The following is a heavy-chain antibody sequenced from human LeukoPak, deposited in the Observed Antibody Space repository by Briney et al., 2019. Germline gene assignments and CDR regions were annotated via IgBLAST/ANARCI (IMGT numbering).Heavy chain of an antibody. J-gene: IGHJ4*02. D-gene: IGHD1-26*01. CDR1: GFTFDDYA. CDR3: AKGVWELQATPFDY. V-gene: IGHV3-9*01. Sequence: GGSLRLSCAASGFTFDDYAMHWVRQAPGKGLEWFSGISWNSGSIGYADSVKGRFTISRDNAKNSLYLQMNSLRAEDTALYYCAKGVWELQATPFDYWGQGTLVTVSS. CDR2: ISWNSGSI.